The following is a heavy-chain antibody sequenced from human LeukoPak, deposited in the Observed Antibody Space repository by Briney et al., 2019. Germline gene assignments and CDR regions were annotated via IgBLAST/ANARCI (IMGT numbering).Heavy chain of an antibody. V-gene: IGHV3-11*01. CDR3: ARSIGLTGGGVDV. D-gene: IGHD3-9*01. CDR2: ITNGGSTI. Sequence: GGFLRLSCAASGFTFSDYNMNWVRQASGKGLEWVSYITNGGSTIHHADSVKGRFTISRDNAKKTLYLQMNSLRAEDTAVYYCARSIGLTGGGVDVWGQGTTVTVSS. J-gene: IGHJ6*02. CDR1: GFTFSDYN.